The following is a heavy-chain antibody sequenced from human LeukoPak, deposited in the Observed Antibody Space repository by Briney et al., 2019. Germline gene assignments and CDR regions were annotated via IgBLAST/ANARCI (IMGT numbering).Heavy chain of an antibody. CDR1: GGSINNDSFY. D-gene: IGHD5-12*01. V-gene: IGHV4-39*01. CDR3: ARTGVATSRYYYYAMDV. CDR2: MYYSGST. J-gene: IGHJ6*02. Sequence: SETLSLTCTVSGGSINNDSFYWGWFRKPPGKGLEWFGNMYYSGSTYYNPSLKSRLTISVDTSKNQFSLKLSSVTAADTAVYYCARTGVATSRYYYYAMDVWGQGTTVTVSS.